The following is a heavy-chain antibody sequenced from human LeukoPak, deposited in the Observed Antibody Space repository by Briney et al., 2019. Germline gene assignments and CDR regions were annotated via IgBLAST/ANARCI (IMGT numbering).Heavy chain of an antibody. V-gene: IGHV3-74*01. D-gene: IGHD2-8*01. CDR2: INSDESNT. CDR3: GRGGNGIDI. Sequence: QPGGSLRLSCAASGFTFSHYLMYWVRQAPGKGLVWVSRINSDESNTNSYADSVKGRFIISRDNAKNTLYLQMNSLRAEDTAVYFCGRGGNGIDIWGQGTTVIVSS. CDR1: GFTFSHYL. J-gene: IGHJ3*02.